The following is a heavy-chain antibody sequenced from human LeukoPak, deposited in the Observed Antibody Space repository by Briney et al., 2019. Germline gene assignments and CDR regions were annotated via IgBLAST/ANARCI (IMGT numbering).Heavy chain of an antibody. J-gene: IGHJ6*02. V-gene: IGHV1-18*01. CDR2: ISAYNGNT. CDR3: ARAAYGGNSYYYYYGMDV. Sequence: ASVKVSCKASGGTFSSYAISWVRQAPGQGLEWMGWISAYNGNTNYAQKLQGRVTMTTDTSTSTAYMGLSSLRSEDTAVYYCARAAYGGNSYYYYYGMDVWGQGTTVTVSS. D-gene: IGHD4-23*01. CDR1: GGTFSSYA.